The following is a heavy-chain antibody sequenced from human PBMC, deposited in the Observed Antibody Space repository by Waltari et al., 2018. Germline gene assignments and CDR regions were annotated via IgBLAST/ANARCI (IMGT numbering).Heavy chain of an antibody. Sequence: QVQLVQSGAEVKKPGASVKVSCKASGYTFTSSDINWVRPATGQGLEWMGWMNPNSGNTGYAQKFQGRVTITRNTSISTAYMELSSLRSEDTAVYYCARARRYCSGGSCTNWFDPWGQGTLVTVSS. CDR1: GYTFTSSD. D-gene: IGHD2-15*01. V-gene: IGHV1-8*03. CDR2: MNPNSGNT. J-gene: IGHJ5*02. CDR3: ARARRYCSGGSCTNWFDP.